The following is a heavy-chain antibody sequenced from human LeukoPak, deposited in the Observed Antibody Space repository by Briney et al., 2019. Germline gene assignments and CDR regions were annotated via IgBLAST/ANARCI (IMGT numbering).Heavy chain of an antibody. D-gene: IGHD5/OR15-5a*01. Sequence: ASVKVSCKASGYTFTGYYMHWVRQAPGQGLEWMGWINPNSGGTNYAQKFQGRVTMTRNTSISTAYMELSSLRSEDTAVYYCARGSYSIYYWGQGTLVTVSS. CDR3: ARGSYSIYY. J-gene: IGHJ4*02. CDR1: GYTFTGYY. V-gene: IGHV1-2*02. CDR2: INPNSGGT.